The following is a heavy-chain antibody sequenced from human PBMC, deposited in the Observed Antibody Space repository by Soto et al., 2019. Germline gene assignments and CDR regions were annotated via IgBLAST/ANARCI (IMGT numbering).Heavy chain of an antibody. D-gene: IGHD2-15*01. J-gene: IGHJ6*04. Sequence: QVQLVQSGAEVKKPGSSVKVSCKASGGTFRSYSISWVRQAPGQGLEWMGGIIPIFDITNYAQKFQGRVTITGDKPANTAYRDGGGIGSADPPFYYGARPGGGGYSPTPHYSYPWNVWGKGTPVTFPS. CDR2: IIPIFDIT. CDR3: ARPGGGGYSPTPHYSYPWNV. CDR1: GGTFRSYS. V-gene: IGHV1-69*17.